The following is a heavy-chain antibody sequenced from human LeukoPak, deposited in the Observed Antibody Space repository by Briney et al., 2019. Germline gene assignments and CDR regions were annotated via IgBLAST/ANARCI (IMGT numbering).Heavy chain of an antibody. J-gene: IGHJ5*02. V-gene: IGHV1-2*06. CDR2: INPNSGGT. D-gene: IGHD2-15*01. CDR3: ARGGDCSGGSCQHNWFDP. CDR1: GYTFTGYY. Sequence: ASVKVSCKASGYTFTGYYMHWVRQAPGQGLEWMGRINPNSGGTNYAQKFQGRVTMTRDTSISTAYMELSRLRSDDTAVHYCARGGDCSGGSCQHNWFDPWGQGTLVTVSS.